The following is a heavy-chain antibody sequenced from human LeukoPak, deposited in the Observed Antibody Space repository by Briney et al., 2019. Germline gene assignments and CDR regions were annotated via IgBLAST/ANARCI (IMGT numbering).Heavy chain of an antibody. D-gene: IGHD3-9*01. Sequence: SETLSLTCTVSGGSISSSSYYWGWIRQPPGKGLEWIGSIYYSGSTYFNPSLKSRVTMSVDTSKNQFSLNLSSVTATDTAVYYCASSRFDWLPYFEYWGQGTLVTVSS. J-gene: IGHJ4*02. CDR3: ASSRFDWLPYFEY. CDR1: GGSISSSSYY. V-gene: IGHV4-39*01. CDR2: IYYSGST.